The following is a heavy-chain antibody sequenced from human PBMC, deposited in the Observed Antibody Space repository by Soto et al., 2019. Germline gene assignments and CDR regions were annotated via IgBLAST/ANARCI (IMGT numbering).Heavy chain of an antibody. CDR1: SGSTSPHY. CDR3: ARGGSWFDP. CDR2: IYFTGSI. Sequence: QVQLKESGPGLVKPSETLSLTCTVSSGSTSPHYWSWIRQSPGKGLEWIAYIYFTGSINYNPSLKSRVTISIDTSKNQFSLKLTSVTAADTAVYYCARGGSWFDPWGQGTLVTVSS. J-gene: IGHJ5*02. V-gene: IGHV4-59*11.